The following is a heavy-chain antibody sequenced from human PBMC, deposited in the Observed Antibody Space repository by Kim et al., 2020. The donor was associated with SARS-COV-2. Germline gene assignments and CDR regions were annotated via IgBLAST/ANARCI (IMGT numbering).Heavy chain of an antibody. Sequence: ASVKVSCKVSGYTLTELSMHWVRQAPGKGLEWMGGFDPEDGETIYAQKFQGRVTMTEDTSTDTAYMELSSLRSEDTAVYYCATKDTMVRGVIDAFDIWGQGTMVTVSS. CDR2: FDPEDGET. CDR3: ATKDTMVRGVIDAFDI. CDR1: GYTLTELS. J-gene: IGHJ3*02. D-gene: IGHD3-10*01. V-gene: IGHV1-24*01.